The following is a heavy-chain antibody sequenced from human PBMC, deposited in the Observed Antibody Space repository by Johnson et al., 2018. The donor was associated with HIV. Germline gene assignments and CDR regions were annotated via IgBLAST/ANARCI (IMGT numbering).Heavy chain of an antibody. V-gene: IGHV3-30*02. J-gene: IGHJ3*02. CDR3: AKIWGDIAATGDAFDI. CDR1: GFTFSSYG. Sequence: QVQLVESGGGVVQPGRSLRLSCAASGFTFSSYGMHWVRQAPGKGLEWVSFIHYDGTNKYSPDSVKGRFTISRDNSKNTLYLQMNSLRAEDTAVYYCAKIWGDIAATGDAFDIWGQGTRVTVSS. D-gene: IGHD5-12*01. CDR2: IHYDGTNK.